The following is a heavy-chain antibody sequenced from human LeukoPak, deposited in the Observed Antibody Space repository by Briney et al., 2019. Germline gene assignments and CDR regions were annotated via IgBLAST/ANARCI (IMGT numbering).Heavy chain of an antibody. D-gene: IGHD2-8*01. CDR2: ISDSGGST. J-gene: IGHJ4*01. Sequence: GGSLRLSRAASGFTFRSYAMTWVRQAPGKGLEWVSGISDSGGSTYLADSGKGRFTISRDNSKNTPYLQMNRLRAEDTAVYYCAKAVSTTTGFFDYWGHESLVSVPS. CDR1: GFTFRSYA. V-gene: IGHV3-23*01. CDR3: AKAVSTTTGFFDY.